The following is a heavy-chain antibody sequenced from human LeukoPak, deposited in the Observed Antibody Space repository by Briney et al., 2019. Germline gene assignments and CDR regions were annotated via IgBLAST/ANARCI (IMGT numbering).Heavy chain of an antibody. CDR3: ATGYTSNCPYN. J-gene: IGHJ4*02. V-gene: IGHV4-39*01. CDR2: IYYSGST. Sequence: PSETLSLTCTVSGGSISSSSYYWGWIRQPPGKGLEWIGTIYYSGSTYYNPSLKSRVTISVDTSKNQFSLKPRSVTAADTAVYYCATGYTSNCPYNWGQGTLVTVSS. CDR1: GGSISSSSYY. D-gene: IGHD6-13*01.